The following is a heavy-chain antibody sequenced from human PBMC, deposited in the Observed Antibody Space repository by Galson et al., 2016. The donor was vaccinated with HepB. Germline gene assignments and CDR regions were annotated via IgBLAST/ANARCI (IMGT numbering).Heavy chain of an antibody. CDR3: ATTSPATGPAYYYYVMDV. CDR1: GYTLTELS. V-gene: IGHV1-24*01. CDR2: FDRTDGET. Sequence: SVKVSCKVSGYTLTELSIHWVRQAPGKGLEWMGGFDRTDGETISTQNFQGRVTMTEDTSTDTAYVELSSLRSEDTAVYYCATTSPATGPAYYYYVMDVWGQGTTVTVSS. J-gene: IGHJ6*02. D-gene: IGHD5-12*01.